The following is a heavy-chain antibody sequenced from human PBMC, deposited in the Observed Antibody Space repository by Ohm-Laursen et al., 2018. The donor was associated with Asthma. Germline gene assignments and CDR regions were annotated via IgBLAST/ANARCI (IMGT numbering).Heavy chain of an antibody. CDR3: ARARGYNLVYYFDY. J-gene: IGHJ4*02. Sequence: SLRLSCAASGFTFDDYAMNWVRQAPGKGLEWVSGISWNSGSIVYADSVKGRFTISRDNAKNSLYLQMNSLRAEDTAVYYCARARGYNLVYYFDYWGQGTLVTVSS. CDR2: ISWNSGSI. V-gene: IGHV3-9*01. D-gene: IGHD5-24*01. CDR1: GFTFDDYA.